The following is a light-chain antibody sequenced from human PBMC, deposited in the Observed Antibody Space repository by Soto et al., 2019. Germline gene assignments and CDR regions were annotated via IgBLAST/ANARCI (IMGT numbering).Light chain of an antibody. CDR1: QAVDSY. CDR2: AVS. Sequence: DIQLTQSPSFLSASVGDRVTMTCRASQAVDSYLAWYQQKAGEAPKLLIYAVSTLQSGVPSRFSGSGSGTEFTLTISSLQPEDFATYYCQQLNNYPRTFGQGTRLEIK. CDR3: QQLNNYPRT. J-gene: IGKJ5*01. V-gene: IGKV1-9*01.